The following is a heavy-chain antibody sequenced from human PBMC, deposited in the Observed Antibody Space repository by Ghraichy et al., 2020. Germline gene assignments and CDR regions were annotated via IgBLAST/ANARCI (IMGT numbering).Heavy chain of an antibody. CDR1: GYTFTNYD. D-gene: IGHD2/OR15-2a*01. V-gene: IGHV1-46*01. CDR3: ARDHLTKMVGLNPGFYCGMDV. CDR2: INPASAST. J-gene: IGHJ6*02. Sequence: ASVKVSCKASGYTFTNYDMHWVRQAPGQGLEWMGLINPASASTIYAQKFQGRVTMTRDTSTNTVYMELSSLRSEDTAVYSCARDHLTKMVGLNPGFYCGMDVWGQGTTVTVSS.